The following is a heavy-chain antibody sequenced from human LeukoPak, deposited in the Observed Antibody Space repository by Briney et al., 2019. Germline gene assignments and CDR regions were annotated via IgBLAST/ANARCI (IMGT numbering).Heavy chain of an antibody. CDR3: AKGSRGYYFKGDY. CDR2: ISGSGGST. D-gene: IGHD3-22*01. Sequence: PGGSLRLSCAASGFAFSSYAMSWVRQAPGKGLEWVSAISGSGGSTYYADSVKGRFTISRDNSKNTLYLQMNSLRAEDTAVYYCAKGSRGYYFKGDYWGQGTLVTVSS. CDR1: GFAFSSYA. J-gene: IGHJ4*02. V-gene: IGHV3-23*01.